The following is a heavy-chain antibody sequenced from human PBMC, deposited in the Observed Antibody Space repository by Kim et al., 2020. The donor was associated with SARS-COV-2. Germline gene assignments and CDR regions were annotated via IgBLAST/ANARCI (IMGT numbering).Heavy chain of an antibody. V-gene: IGHV3-33*03. CDR3: AKKGAVANSGYYYGLDV. J-gene: IGHJ6*01. D-gene: IGHD1-26*01. Sequence: GGSLRRSCAASGFTFGTYAMHWVRQAPGKGLEWVAVIWSDGVNKYFGDSVKGRFTISRDNSENTLFLQMNSLRPDDTAVYYCAKKGAVANSGYYYGLDV. CDR2: IWSDGVNK. CDR1: GFTFGTYA.